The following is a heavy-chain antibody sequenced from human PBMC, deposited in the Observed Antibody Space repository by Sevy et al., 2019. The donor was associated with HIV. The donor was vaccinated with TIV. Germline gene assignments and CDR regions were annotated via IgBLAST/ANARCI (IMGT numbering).Heavy chain of an antibody. CDR3: AREGVVPAAMGSWFDP. Sequence: GGSLRLSCAASGFTFSSYSMNWVRQAPGKGLEWVSYISSSSSTIYYADSVQGRFTISRDNAKNSLYLQMNSLRAEDTAVYYCAREGVVPAAMGSWFDPWGQGTLVTVSS. CDR1: GFTFSSYS. CDR2: ISSSSSTI. V-gene: IGHV3-48*01. J-gene: IGHJ5*02. D-gene: IGHD2-2*01.